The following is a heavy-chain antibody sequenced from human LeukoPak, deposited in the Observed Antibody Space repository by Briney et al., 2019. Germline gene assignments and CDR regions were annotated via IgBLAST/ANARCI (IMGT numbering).Heavy chain of an antibody. CDR3: ARGPPTTMTNRYFGLFDP. D-gene: IGHD3-9*01. Sequence: ASVEVSCKASVYTFTSYYMHWVRQAPGQGLEWMGIINPSGGPANYAQKNQGRVTMTRDTSTSTVYMELNSLKSEDTAVYYCARGPPTTMTNRYFGLFDPWGQGTSVTVSS. J-gene: IGHJ5*02. V-gene: IGHV1-46*01. CDR2: INPSGGPA. CDR1: VYTFTSYY.